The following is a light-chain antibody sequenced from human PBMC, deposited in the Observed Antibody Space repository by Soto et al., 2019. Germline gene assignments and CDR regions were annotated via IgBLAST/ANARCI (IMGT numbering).Light chain of an antibody. CDR3: QQYARSPYN. J-gene: IGKJ2*01. V-gene: IGKV1-16*02. CDR1: QDILTS. CDR2: GAS. Sequence: DIQMTQSPSSLSASVGDRVTITCRASQDILTSLAWFQQKPGKGPKSLIYGASNLHGGVTSKFSGSGSGTDFTLTINGLQPEDIAIYYSQQYARSPYNFGPGTRVEI.